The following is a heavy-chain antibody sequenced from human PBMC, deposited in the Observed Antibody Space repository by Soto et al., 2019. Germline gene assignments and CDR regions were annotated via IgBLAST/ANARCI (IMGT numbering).Heavy chain of an antibody. J-gene: IGHJ3*02. CDR3: ARDYQKEPGGPTIAFDI. CDR1: GYTFTGYY. V-gene: IGHV1-2*04. D-gene: IGHD1-1*01. Sequence: ASVKVSCKASGYTFTGYYMHWVRQAPGQGLEWMGWINPNSGGTNYAQKFQGWVTMTRDTSISTAYMELSRLRSDDTAVYYCARDYQKEPGGPTIAFDIWGQGTMVTVSS. CDR2: INPNSGGT.